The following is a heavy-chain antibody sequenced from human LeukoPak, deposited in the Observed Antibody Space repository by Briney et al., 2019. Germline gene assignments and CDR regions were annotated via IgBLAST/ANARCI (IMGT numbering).Heavy chain of an antibody. Sequence: KPGGSLRLSCAASGFTFSSYAMHWVRQAPGKGLEWVAVISYDGSNKYYADSVKGRFTISRDNSKNTLYLQMNSLRVEDTAVYYCARVYETNGYLYWGQGSLVTVSS. CDR3: ARVYETNGYLY. CDR2: ISYDGSNK. J-gene: IGHJ4*02. V-gene: IGHV3-30*04. CDR1: GFTFSSYA. D-gene: IGHD3-22*01.